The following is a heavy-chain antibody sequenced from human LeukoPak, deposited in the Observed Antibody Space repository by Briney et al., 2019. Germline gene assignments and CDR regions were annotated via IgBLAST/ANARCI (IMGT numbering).Heavy chain of an antibody. CDR3: ARDKHIGSYTDDY. CDR2: IYHSGST. J-gene: IGHJ4*02. V-gene: IGHV4-38-2*02. Sequence: PSETLSLTCAVSGYSISSGYYWGWFRQPPGKGLEWIGSIYHSGSTYYNPSLKSRVTISVGTSKNQFSLKLSSVTAADTAVYYCARDKHIGSYTDDYWGQGTLVTVSS. CDR1: GYSISSGYY. D-gene: IGHD1-26*01.